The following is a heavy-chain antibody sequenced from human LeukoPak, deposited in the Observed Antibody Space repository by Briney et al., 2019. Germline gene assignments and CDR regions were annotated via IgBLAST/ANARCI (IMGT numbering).Heavy chain of an antibody. J-gene: IGHJ4*02. D-gene: IGHD4-23*01. CDR3: ARAPSGPLRWLDY. Sequence: GGSLRLSCAASGFTFSSYSMNWVRQAPGKGLEWVSYISSSSSTIYYADSVKGRFTISRDNAKNPLYLQMNSLRAEDTAVYYCARAPSGPLRWLDYWGQGTLVTVSS. V-gene: IGHV3-48*04. CDR2: ISSSSSTI. CDR1: GFTFSSYS.